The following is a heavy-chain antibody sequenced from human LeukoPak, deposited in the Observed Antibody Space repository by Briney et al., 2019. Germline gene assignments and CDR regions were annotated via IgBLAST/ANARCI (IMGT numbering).Heavy chain of an antibody. CDR3: ARGSIAVAAFDY. CDR1: GFTFSSYA. CDR2: ISCDGSNK. V-gene: IGHV3-30-3*01. J-gene: IGHJ4*02. Sequence: GRSLRLSCAVSGFTFSSYAMHWVRQAPGKGLEWVAVISCDGSNKYYADSVKGRFTISRDNSKNTLYLQMNSLRAEDTAVYYCARGSIAVAAFDYWGQGTLVTVSS. D-gene: IGHD6-19*01.